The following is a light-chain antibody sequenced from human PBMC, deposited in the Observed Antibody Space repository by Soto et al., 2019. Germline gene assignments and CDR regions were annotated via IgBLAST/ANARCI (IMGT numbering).Light chain of an antibody. CDR3: QQYNNLPPVYT. Sequence: DIQMTQSPSSLSASVGDRVTITCQASQDMSNYLNWYQQKPGRAPKLLIYDASNLETGVPSRFSGSGSGANFTFTISSLQPEDIATYYCQQYNNLPPVYTFGQGTKLDIK. V-gene: IGKV1-33*01. CDR1: QDMSNY. J-gene: IGKJ2*01. CDR2: DAS.